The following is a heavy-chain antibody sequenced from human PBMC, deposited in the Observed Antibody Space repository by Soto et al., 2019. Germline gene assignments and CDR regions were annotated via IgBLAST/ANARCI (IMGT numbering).Heavy chain of an antibody. D-gene: IGHD3-10*01. V-gene: IGHV4-34*01. Sequence: QVQLQQWGAGLLKPSETLSLTCAVYDGSSNNYYWSWIRQPRGKGLEWIGEINHSGSTNYNASLKSRVTISEDTSKKQFSLELRFVTAADTAVYYCARGGLIRGVLYYWGQGTLVTVSS. CDR1: DGSSNNYY. J-gene: IGHJ4*02. CDR3: ARGGLIRGVLYY. CDR2: INHSGST.